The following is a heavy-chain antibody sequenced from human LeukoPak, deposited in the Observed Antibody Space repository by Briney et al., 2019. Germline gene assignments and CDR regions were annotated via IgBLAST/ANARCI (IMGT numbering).Heavy chain of an antibody. D-gene: IGHD3-9*01. J-gene: IGHJ5*02. CDR3: ARAIRLRYFDWLSFGRNWFDP. V-gene: IGHV1-18*01. CDR1: GYTFTNFG. Sequence: ASVKVSCKTSGYTFTNFGITWVRQAPGQGLEWMGWISPYNGRTDYAQKLQGRVTMSTDTSTRTAYMELSSLRSEDTAVYYCARAIRLRYFDWLSFGRNWFDPWGQGTLVTVSS. CDR2: ISPYNGRT.